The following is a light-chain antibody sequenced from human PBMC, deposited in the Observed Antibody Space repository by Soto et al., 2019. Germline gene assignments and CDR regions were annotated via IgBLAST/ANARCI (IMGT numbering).Light chain of an antibody. Sequence: IQLTQSPSSLSASVGDRVTIPCRAGQDISTSLAWYQQKPGKPPKLLIYDASTLESGVPSRFSGSGSGTDSPPPIGSLQPKDFATFFYQQLKSYPLTWGGGTGVNIK. CDR1: QDISTS. J-gene: IGKJ4*01. V-gene: IGKV1-13*02. CDR3: QQLKSYPLT. CDR2: DAS.